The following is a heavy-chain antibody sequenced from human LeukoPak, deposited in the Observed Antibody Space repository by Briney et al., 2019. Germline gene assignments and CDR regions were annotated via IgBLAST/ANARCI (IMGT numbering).Heavy chain of an antibody. Sequence: GGSLRLSCAASRFTFSSYAMIWVRQAPGKGLEWVAVISYDGSNKYYADSVKGRFTISRDNSKNTLYLQMNSLRAEDTAVYYCAKDFRRIVVVSAFDIWGQGTMVTVSS. J-gene: IGHJ3*02. D-gene: IGHD3-22*01. CDR2: ISYDGSNK. CDR1: RFTFSSYA. CDR3: AKDFRRIVVVSAFDI. V-gene: IGHV3-30*18.